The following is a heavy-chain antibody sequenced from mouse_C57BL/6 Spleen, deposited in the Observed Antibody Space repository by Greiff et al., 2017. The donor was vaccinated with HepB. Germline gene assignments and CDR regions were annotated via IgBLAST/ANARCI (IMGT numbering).Heavy chain of an antibody. CDR2: ISDGGSYT. CDR3: ARERSSPPFAY. V-gene: IGHV5-4*01. D-gene: IGHD1-1*01. Sequence: EVHLVESGGGLVKPGGSLKLSCAASGFTFSSYAMSWVRQTPEKRLEWVATISDGGSYTYYPDNVKGRFTISRDNAKNNLYLQMSHLKSEDTAMYYCARERSSPPFAYWGQGTLVTVSA. CDR1: GFTFSSYA. J-gene: IGHJ3*01.